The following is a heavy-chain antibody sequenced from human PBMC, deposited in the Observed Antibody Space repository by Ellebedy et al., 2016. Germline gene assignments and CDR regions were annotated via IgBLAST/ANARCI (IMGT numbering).Heavy chain of an antibody. CDR2: ISYDGSNK. Sequence: GESLKISCAASGFTFSSYAMHWVRQAPGKGLEWVAVISYDGSNKYYADSVKGRFTISRDNSKNTLYLQMNSLRAEDTAVYYCARDDGSGSPDYWGQGTLVTVSS. CDR3: ARDDGSGSPDY. V-gene: IGHV3-30-3*01. D-gene: IGHD3-10*01. CDR1: GFTFSSYA. J-gene: IGHJ4*02.